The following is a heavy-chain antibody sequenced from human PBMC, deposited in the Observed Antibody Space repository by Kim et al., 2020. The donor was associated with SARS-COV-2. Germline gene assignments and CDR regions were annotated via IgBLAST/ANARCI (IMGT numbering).Heavy chain of an antibody. Sequence: GGSLRLSCAASGFTFSTYWMSWVRQTPGQGLEWVATIKHDGSEKYYVDSVKGRFTISRDNTKKSVYLQMNSLRAEDTAVYYCTRANSGSRDYWGQGTLVTVSS. CDR3: TRANSGSRDY. D-gene: IGHD1-26*01. CDR2: IKHDGSEK. V-gene: IGHV3-7*04. J-gene: IGHJ4*02. CDR1: GFTFSTYW.